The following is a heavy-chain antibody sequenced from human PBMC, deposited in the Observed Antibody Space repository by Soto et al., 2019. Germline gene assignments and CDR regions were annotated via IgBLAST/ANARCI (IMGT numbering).Heavy chain of an antibody. CDR1: GGAISSSNW. J-gene: IGHJ5*02. D-gene: IGHD2-15*01. V-gene: IGHV4-4*02. Sequence: QVQLQESGPGLVKPSGTLSLTCAVSGGAISSSNWWRWVRQPPGEWLEWFGEIYHSGSTNYNPSLHCRVTIPGDKAKNQFSLKMSSVTAADKAVYYCATEEGSGHCSGGSRYYGQVENCFDPCGQGTLVTVSS. CDR3: ATEEGSGHCSGGSRYYGQVENCFDP. CDR2: IYHSGST.